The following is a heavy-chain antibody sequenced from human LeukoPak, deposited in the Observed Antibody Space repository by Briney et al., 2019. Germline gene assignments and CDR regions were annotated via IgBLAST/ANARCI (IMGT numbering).Heavy chain of an antibody. CDR3: ARTRYYYNSRSYGAPYYFDY. J-gene: IGHJ4*02. Sequence: PSETLSLTCAVSGGSISSNSYYWGWIRQPPGKGLEWIGSIYYSGSTYYNPSLKRQITISVDTSKNQFTLKLSSVTAADTAVYYCARTRYYYNSRSYGAPYYFDYWGQGTLVTVSS. CDR1: GGSISSNSYY. CDR2: IYYSGST. V-gene: IGHV4-39*01. D-gene: IGHD3-10*01.